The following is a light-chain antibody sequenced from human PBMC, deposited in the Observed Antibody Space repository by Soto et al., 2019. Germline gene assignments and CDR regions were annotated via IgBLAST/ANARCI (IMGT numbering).Light chain of an antibody. Sequence: EIVLTQSPGTLSLSPGERATLSCRASQSVSSSYLAWFQQKPGQAPRLLIYGASSRATGIPDRFSGSGSGTDFTLTISRLEPEDFAVYYCQQYGGSPGTFGRGTKVEIK. CDR1: QSVSSSY. J-gene: IGKJ1*01. CDR2: GAS. CDR3: QQYGGSPGT. V-gene: IGKV3-20*01.